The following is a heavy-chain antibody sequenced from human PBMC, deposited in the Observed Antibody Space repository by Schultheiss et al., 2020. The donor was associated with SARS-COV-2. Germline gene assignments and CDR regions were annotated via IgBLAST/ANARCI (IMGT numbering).Heavy chain of an antibody. CDR3: ARGTRKVHRDYYYYAMDV. D-gene: IGHD1-1*01. V-gene: IGHV4-59*08. J-gene: IGHJ6*02. CDR2: VYYSGST. CDR1: GGSFRGYY. Sequence: SETLSLTCAVYGGSFRGYYWSWIRQPPGKGLEWIGYVYYSGSTNYNPSLKSRVTISLDTSKNQFSLKLSSVTAADTAVYYCARGTRKVHRDYYYYAMDVWGQGTTVTVAS.